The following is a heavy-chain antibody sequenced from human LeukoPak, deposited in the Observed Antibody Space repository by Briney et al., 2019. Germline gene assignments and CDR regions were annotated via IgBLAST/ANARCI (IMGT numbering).Heavy chain of an antibody. CDR2: INSDGSST. CDR1: GFTFSSYS. J-gene: IGHJ4*02. D-gene: IGHD4-17*01. V-gene: IGHV3-74*01. Sequence: GGSLRLSCAASGFTFSSYSMNWVRQAPGKGLVWVSRINSDGSSTSYADSVKGRFTISRDNSKNTLYLQMNSLGAEDTAVYYCAKPIMTTVTTLGLYFDFWGQGALVTVSS. CDR3: AKPIMTTVTTLGLYFDF.